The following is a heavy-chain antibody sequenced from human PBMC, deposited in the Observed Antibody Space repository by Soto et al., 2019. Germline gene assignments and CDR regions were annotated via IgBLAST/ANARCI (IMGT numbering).Heavy chain of an antibody. J-gene: IGHJ6*02. CDR1: GYSFTSYC. V-gene: IGHV5-51*01. D-gene: IGHD2-21*02. Sequence: PGESLKISCKGSGYSFTSYCIGWVRQMPGKGLEWMGIIYPGDSDTRYSPSFQGQVTISADKSISTAYLQWNSLKASDTAMYYCARRGGDPHYYYYGMDVWGQGTTVTVSS. CDR3: ARRGGDPHYYYYGMDV. CDR2: IYPGDSDT.